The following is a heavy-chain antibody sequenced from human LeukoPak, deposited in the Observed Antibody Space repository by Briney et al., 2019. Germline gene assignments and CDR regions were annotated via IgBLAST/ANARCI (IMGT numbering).Heavy chain of an antibody. Sequence: GGSLRLSCAASGFTFSSYEMNWVRQAPGKGLEWVSYISSSGSTTYYADSVKGRITISRDNAKNSVYLQMNSLRAEDTAVYYCARGPSGYHNTGGQGTLVTVSS. CDR2: ISSSGSTT. CDR1: GFTFSSYE. J-gene: IGHJ4*02. D-gene: IGHD5-12*01. CDR3: ARGPSGYHNT. V-gene: IGHV3-48*03.